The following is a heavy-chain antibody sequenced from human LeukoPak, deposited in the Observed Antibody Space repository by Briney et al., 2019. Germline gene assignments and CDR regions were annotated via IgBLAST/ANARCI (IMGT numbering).Heavy chain of an antibody. J-gene: IGHJ4*02. V-gene: IGHV3-33*08. CDR3: ARDLSAAFDF. D-gene: IGHD6-19*01. CDR2: LVYDARS. Sequence: GGSLRLSCAASGFTFSSYAMHWVRQAPGKGLEWVARLVYDARSDYANSVKGRFSISRDDSKNTLFLDMSNLRVEDTALYYCARDLSAAFDFWGQGVLVTVSS. CDR1: GFTFSSYA.